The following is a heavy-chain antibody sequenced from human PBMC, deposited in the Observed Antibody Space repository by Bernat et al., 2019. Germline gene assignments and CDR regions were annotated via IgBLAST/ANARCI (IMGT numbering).Heavy chain of an antibody. Sequence: EVQLVESGGGLVKPGGSLRLSCAASGFTFSSYSMNWVRQAPGKGLEWVSSISSSSSYIYYADSVKGRFTISRDNAKNSLYLQMNSLRAEDTAVYYCAGRSLHTYDPELGGYYYYMGLWGKRTTVTVSS. D-gene: IGHD3-16*01. V-gene: IGHV3-21*01. CDR2: ISSSSSYI. CDR1: GFTFSSYS. CDR3: AGRSLHTYDPELGGYYYYMGL. J-gene: IGHJ6*03.